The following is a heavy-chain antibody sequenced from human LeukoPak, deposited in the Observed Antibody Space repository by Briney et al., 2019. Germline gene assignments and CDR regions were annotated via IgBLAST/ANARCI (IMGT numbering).Heavy chain of an antibody. CDR2: INHSGST. CDR3: ARSKYDFWSGYYFDY. J-gene: IGHJ4*02. V-gene: IGHV4-34*01. Sequence: KASETLSLTCAVYGGSFSGYYWSWIRQPPGKGLEWIGEINHSGSTNYNPSLKSRVTISVDTSKNQFSLKLSSVTAADTAVYYCARSKYDFWSGYYFDYWGQGTLVTVSS. CDR1: GGSFSGYY. D-gene: IGHD3-3*01.